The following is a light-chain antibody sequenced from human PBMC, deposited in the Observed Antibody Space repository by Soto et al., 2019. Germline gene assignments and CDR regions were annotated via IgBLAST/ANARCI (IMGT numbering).Light chain of an antibody. V-gene: IGLV1-36*01. CDR3: AVWYDSLNVLV. Sequence: QSVLTQPPSVSEAPRQRVTISCSGSSSNIGNNAVNWYQQLPGKAPKLLIYYDDLLPSGVSDRFSGSMSGTSASLAISGLQSGYESVYFCAVWYDSLNVLVFGGGTKLTVL. J-gene: IGLJ2*01. CDR2: YDD. CDR1: SSNIGNNA.